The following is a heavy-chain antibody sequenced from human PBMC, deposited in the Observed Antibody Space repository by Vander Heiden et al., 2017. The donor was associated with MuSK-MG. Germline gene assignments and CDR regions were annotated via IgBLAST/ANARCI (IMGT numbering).Heavy chain of an antibody. V-gene: IGHV1-69*06. Sequence: QVQLVQSGAEVKKPGSSVKVSCKASGGTFSSYAISWVRQAPGQGLEWMGGIIPIFGTANYAQKGQGRVTITADKSTSTAYRELRRMRSEATAVYYYAKDRDDGEYDAFDIWGQGTMVTVYS. D-gene: IGHD4-17*01. CDR3: AKDRDDGEYDAFDI. CDR2: IIPIFGTA. J-gene: IGHJ3*02. CDR1: GGTFSSYA.